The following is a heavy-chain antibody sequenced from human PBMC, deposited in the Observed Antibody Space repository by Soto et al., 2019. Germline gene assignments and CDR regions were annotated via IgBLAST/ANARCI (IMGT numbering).Heavy chain of an antibody. V-gene: IGHV3-48*02. CDR1: GFSFSNYH. D-gene: IGHD3-3*01. Sequence: GGSLRLSCVASGFSFSNYHMNWVRQAPGKGLEWVSYITDNSDTVHYADSVRGRFTISRDNAESSLYLQMNSLRDEDTAVYFCARDFGHGYYLDYWGRGTLVTVSS. CDR2: ITDNSDTV. CDR3: ARDFGHGYYLDY. J-gene: IGHJ4*02.